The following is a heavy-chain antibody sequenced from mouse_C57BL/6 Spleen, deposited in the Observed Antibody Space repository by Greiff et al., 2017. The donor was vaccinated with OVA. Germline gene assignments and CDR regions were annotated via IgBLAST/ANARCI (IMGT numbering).Heavy chain of an antibody. D-gene: IGHD1-1*01. V-gene: IGHV1-15*01. Sequence: VQLQQSGAELVRPGASVTLSCKASGYTFTDYEMHWVKQTPVHGLEWIGAIDPETGGTAYNQKFKGKAILTADKSYSTAYMELRSLTSEDSAVYYCTRDYGSMDYWGQGTSVTVSS. J-gene: IGHJ4*01. CDR3: TRDYGSMDY. CDR2: IDPETGGT. CDR1: GYTFTDYE.